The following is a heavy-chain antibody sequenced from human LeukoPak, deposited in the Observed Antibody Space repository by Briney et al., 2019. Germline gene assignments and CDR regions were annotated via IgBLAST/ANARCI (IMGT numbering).Heavy chain of an antibody. CDR2: ISYDGSNK. CDR1: GFTFSSYA. CDR3: ARSRVPAAIRSFFDY. V-gene: IGHV3-30-3*01. D-gene: IGHD2-2*01. J-gene: IGHJ4*02. Sequence: GGSLRLSCAASGFTFSSYAMHWVRQAPGKGLEWVAVISYDGSNKYYADSVKGRFTISRDNSKNTLYLQMNSLRAEDTAVHYCARSRVPAAIRSFFDYWGQGTLVTVSS.